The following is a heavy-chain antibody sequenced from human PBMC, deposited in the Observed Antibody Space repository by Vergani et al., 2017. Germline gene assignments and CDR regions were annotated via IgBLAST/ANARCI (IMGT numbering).Heavy chain of an antibody. CDR3: AREYCTNGVCYSYYFDY. Sequence: EVQLVESGGGLVKPGGSLRLSCAASGFTFSAYSMSWVRQAPGKGLEWASSISSSGTYIYYADSVKGRFTISRDNAKNSLYLQMNSLRAEDTAVYYYAREYCTNGVCYSYYFDYWGQGTLVTVSS. D-gene: IGHD2-8*01. V-gene: IGHV3-21*01. J-gene: IGHJ4*02. CDR2: ISSSGTYI. CDR1: GFTFSAYS.